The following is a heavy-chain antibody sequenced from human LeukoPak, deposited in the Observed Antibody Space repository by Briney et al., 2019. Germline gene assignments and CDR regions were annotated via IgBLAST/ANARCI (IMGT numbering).Heavy chain of an antibody. Sequence: SQTLSLTCTVSGGSINSGNYHWSWIRQPAGKGLEWIGRIYTSGSTNYNPSLKSRVTMSVDTSKNQFSLKLSSVTAADTAVYYCARDVRGIAAAGTGSFAFDIWGQGTMVTVSS. D-gene: IGHD6-13*01. CDR1: GGSINSGNYH. CDR3: ARDVRGIAAAGTGSFAFDI. J-gene: IGHJ3*02. V-gene: IGHV4-61*02. CDR2: IYTSGST.